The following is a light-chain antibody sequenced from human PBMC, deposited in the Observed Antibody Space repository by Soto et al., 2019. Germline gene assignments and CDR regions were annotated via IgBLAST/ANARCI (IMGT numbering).Light chain of an antibody. CDR2: GAS. V-gene: IGKV3-20*01. CDR3: QQYGSSPIT. CDR1: QSVTNNY. J-gene: IGKJ5*01. Sequence: EIVLTQSPGTLSLSPGERATLSCRASQSVTNNYLAWYQQKPGQPPRLLIDGASSRATGIPDKFSGSGSGTDFTLAISRLEPEDFAVYYCQQYGSSPITVGQGTRLEIK.